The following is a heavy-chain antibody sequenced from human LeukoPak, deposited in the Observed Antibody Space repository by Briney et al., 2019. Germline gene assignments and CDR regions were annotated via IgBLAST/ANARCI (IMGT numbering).Heavy chain of an antibody. CDR1: GFTVSSNY. V-gene: IGHV3-23*01. CDR3: AKGSGINHYHWIDP. D-gene: IGHD1-14*01. Sequence: GGSLRLSCEVSGFTVSSNYMTWVRQAPGKGLEWVSGISGGGGSTYYADSVKGRFTISRDNSKNTLYLQMDSLRAEDTALYYCAKGSGINHYHWIDPWGQGTLVTVSS. CDR2: ISGGGGST. J-gene: IGHJ5*02.